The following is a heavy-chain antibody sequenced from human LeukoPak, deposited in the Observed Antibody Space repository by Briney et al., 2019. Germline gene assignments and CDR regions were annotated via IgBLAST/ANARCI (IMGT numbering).Heavy chain of an antibody. J-gene: IGHJ4*02. V-gene: IGHV3-30-3*01. CDR1: GFTFSSYA. D-gene: IGHD6-13*01. CDR3: ARGRSSSSWYTDPSCDY. Sequence: GGSLRLSCAASGFTFSSYAMHWVRQAPGKGLEWVAVISYEGSNKYYADSVKGRFTISRDNSKNTLYLQMNSLRAEDTAAYYCARGRSSSSWYTDPSCDYWGQGTLVTVSS. CDR2: ISYEGSNK.